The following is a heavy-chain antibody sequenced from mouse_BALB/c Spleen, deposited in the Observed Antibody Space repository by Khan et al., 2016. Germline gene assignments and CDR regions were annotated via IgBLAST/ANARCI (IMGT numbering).Heavy chain of an antibody. CDR2: INPSTGYT. Sequence: QVQLQQSGAELAKPGASVKMSCKASGYTFTSYWMHWVKQRPGQGLEWIGYINPSTGYTEYNQKFKDKATLTADKSSSTAYMQLSSLTSEDSAVYYCARYWSISYPFTYWGQGTLVTVSA. V-gene: IGHV1-7*01. CDR3: ARYWSISYPFTY. J-gene: IGHJ3*01. D-gene: IGHD1-1*01. CDR1: GYTFTSYW.